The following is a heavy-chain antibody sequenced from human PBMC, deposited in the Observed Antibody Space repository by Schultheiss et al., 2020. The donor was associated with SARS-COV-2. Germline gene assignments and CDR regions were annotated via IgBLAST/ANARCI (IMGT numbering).Heavy chain of an antibody. D-gene: IGHD6-6*01. CDR3: ARARARYYYYAMDV. CDR1: GFTFSSYG. Sequence: GGSLRLSCAASGFTFSSYGMHWVRQAPGKGLEWVSYISSSGSTIYYADSVKGRFTISRDNSKNTLYLQMDNLRSEDTAVYYCARARARYYYYAMDVWGQGTTVTVSS. J-gene: IGHJ6*02. CDR2: ISSSGSTI. V-gene: IGHV3-48*01.